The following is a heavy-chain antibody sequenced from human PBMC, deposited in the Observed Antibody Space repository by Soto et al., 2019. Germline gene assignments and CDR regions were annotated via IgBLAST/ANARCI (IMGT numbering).Heavy chain of an antibody. Sequence: EVQLLESGGGLVQPGGSLRLSCAASGFTFTTYAMSWVRQAPGKGLEWVSGVTDSGGNTYYPDSVKGRFTISRDNSKYTLYLQMNSLRAEDTAVYYGAKGFIVAATTPEFDYWGQGTLVPVSS. D-gene: IGHD1-26*01. CDR1: GFTFTTYA. V-gene: IGHV3-23*01. CDR2: VTDSGGNT. CDR3: AKGFIVAATTPEFDY. J-gene: IGHJ4*02.